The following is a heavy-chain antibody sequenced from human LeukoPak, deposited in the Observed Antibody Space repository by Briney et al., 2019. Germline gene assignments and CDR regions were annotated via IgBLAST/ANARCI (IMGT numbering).Heavy chain of an antibody. Sequence: SETLSLTCTVSGGSISSYYWSWIRQPPGKGLEWIGYIYYGGSTNYNPSLKSRVTMSVDTSKNQFSLNLNSLTAADTAVYYCARGSSGWYSIDYWGQGTLVTVSS. CDR3: ARGSSGWYSIDY. D-gene: IGHD6-19*01. J-gene: IGHJ4*02. CDR1: GGSISSYY. V-gene: IGHV4-59*12. CDR2: IYYGGST.